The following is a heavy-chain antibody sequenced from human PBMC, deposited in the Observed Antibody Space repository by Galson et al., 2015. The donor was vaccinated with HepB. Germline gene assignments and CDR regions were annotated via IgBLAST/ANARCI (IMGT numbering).Heavy chain of an antibody. CDR1: GFTFRTYA. D-gene: IGHD1-26*01. J-gene: IGHJ5*01. CDR3: VKFRGSGSYKSYWFDC. V-gene: IGHV3-23*01. Sequence: SLRLSCAASGFTFRTYAMTWVRQAPGKGLEWVSGITGSGGMTFYAGSVKGRFTVSRDNSKNTLCLQMNSLRAEDTAVYYCVKFRGSGSYKSYWFDCWGQGTLATVSS. CDR2: ITGSGGMT.